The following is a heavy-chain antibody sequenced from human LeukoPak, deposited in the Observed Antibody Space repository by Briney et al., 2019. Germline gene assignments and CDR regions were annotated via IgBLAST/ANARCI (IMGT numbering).Heavy chain of an antibody. CDR3: ARDEGV. J-gene: IGHJ4*02. V-gene: IGHV3-21*01. Sequence: GGSLRLSCAASGFTLSSSAMNWVRQAPGKGLEWVSSINNVGSHIYYAGSVKGRFTISRDNTKNSLYLQMNSLRVEDTGVYYCARDEGVWGQGTLVSVSS. D-gene: IGHD3-3*01. CDR2: INNVGSHI. CDR1: GFTLSSSA.